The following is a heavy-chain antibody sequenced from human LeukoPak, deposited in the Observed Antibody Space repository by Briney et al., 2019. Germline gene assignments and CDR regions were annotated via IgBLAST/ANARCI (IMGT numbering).Heavy chain of an antibody. D-gene: IGHD6-13*01. CDR3: ARDSSSSSWYRFGWFDP. J-gene: IGHJ5*02. V-gene: IGHV1-3*01. CDR1: GYTFTSYA. CDR2: INAGNGNT. Sequence: GASVKVSCKASGYTFTSYAMHWVRQAPGQRLEWMGWINAGNGNTKYSQKYQGRVTITRDTSASTAYMELSSLRSEDTAVYYCARDSSSSSWYRFGWFDPWGQGTLVTVSS.